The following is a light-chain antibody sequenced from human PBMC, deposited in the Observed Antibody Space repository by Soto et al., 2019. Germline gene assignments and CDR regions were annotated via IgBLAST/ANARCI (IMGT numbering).Light chain of an antibody. J-gene: IGLJ3*02. CDR3: SSCTLNTTRV. V-gene: IGLV2-14*03. CDR2: DVS. CDR1: SSDIGSSDH. Sequence: QSALTQPASVSDSPGQSITISCIGTSSDIGSSDHVSWHQQHPGQAPKLMIYDVSHRPSGVSNRFSGSKTGNTASLIISGLQAEDEADYYCSSCTLNTTRVFGGGTKLTVL.